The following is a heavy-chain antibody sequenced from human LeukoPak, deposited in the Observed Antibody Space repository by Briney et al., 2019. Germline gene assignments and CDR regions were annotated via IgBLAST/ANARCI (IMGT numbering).Heavy chain of an antibody. CDR2: TYYSGTA. J-gene: IGHJ5*02. CDR1: GGSISGYY. CDR3: ARHVGYGNNWFDP. V-gene: IGHV4-59*08. Sequence: PSETLSLTCTVSGGSISGYYWSWIRQPPGKGLEWIGYTYYSGTANYNPSLKSRVTISVDTSKNQFSLKLRSVTAADTAVYYYARHVGYGNNWFDPWGQGTPVTVSS. D-gene: IGHD5-18*01.